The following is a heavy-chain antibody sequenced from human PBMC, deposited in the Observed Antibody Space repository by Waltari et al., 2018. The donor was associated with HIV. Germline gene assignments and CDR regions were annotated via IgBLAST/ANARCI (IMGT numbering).Heavy chain of an antibody. CDR2: INHSGSS. V-gene: IGHV4-34*01. Sequence: VQLQQWDAGLLRPSENLSHTCAVYGGSFSGYYWSWIRQPPGKGLEWNGEINHSGSSNNNPSLKSRVTISVDTSKNQFSLRLRSVTAADTAVYYCARDSVPSFDYGDYYYYGMDVWSQGTTVTVSS. D-gene: IGHD4-17*01. J-gene: IGHJ6*01. CDR1: GGSFSGYY. CDR3: ARDSVPSFDYGDYYYYGMDV.